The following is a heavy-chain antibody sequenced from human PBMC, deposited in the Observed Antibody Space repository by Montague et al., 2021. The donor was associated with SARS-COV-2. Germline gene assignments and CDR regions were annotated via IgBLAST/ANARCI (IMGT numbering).Heavy chain of an antibody. Sequence: SETLSLTCTVSDDSISSSSYYWAWIRQPPGKGLKWIGSIYYSGSNYYNPSLKSRVTISADTSKKQFYLNLSSVTDADTAVCYCVRGRSGYFNPLDYWGQGTLVTVSS. J-gene: IGHJ4*02. CDR2: IYYSGSN. CDR1: DDSISSSSYY. D-gene: IGHD3-3*01. CDR3: VRGRSGYFNPLDY. V-gene: IGHV4-39*01.